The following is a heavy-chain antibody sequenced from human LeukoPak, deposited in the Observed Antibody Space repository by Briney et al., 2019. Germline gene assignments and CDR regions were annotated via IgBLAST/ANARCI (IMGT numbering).Heavy chain of an antibody. CDR1: GYTFTSYG. CDR2: ISAYNGNT. D-gene: IGHD3-10*01. Sequence: ASVKVSCKASGYTFTSYGISWVRQAPGQGLEWMGWISAYNGNTNYAQKLQGRVTMTTDTSTSTAYMELRSLRSDDTAVYYCARDQSGPGIVNPFDPWGQGTLVTVSS. CDR3: ARDQSGPGIVNPFDP. V-gene: IGHV1-18*01. J-gene: IGHJ5*02.